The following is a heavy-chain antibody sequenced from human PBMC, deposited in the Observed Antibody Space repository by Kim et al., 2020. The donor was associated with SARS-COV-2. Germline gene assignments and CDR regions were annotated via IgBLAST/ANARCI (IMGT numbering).Heavy chain of an antibody. J-gene: IGHJ4*02. D-gene: IGHD5-18*01. V-gene: IGHV3-7*01. CDR1: GFTFSSHW. CDR3: KKGVTGSHS. Sequence: GGSLRLSFAASGFTFSSHWMSWVRQAPGKGLEWVANIKQDGSEKYYVNSVKGRFTITRDNAEKSLYLQMNNLRVEDTAVYYCKKGVTGSHSWGQGTLVTVSS. CDR2: IKQDGSEK.